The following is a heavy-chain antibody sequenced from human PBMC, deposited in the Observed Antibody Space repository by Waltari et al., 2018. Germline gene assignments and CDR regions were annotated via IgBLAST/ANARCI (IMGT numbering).Heavy chain of an antibody. V-gene: IGHV1-69*02. CDR3: AITMVRGVISSYYYYGMDV. Sequence: QVQLVQSGAEVKKPGSSVKVSCKASGGTFSSYTISWVRQAPGQGLEWMGRIIPILGIANYAQKFQGRVTITADKSTSTAYMELSSLRSEDTAVYYCAITMVRGVISSYYYYGMDVWGQGTTVTVSS. J-gene: IGHJ6*02. D-gene: IGHD3-10*01. CDR2: IIPILGIA. CDR1: GGTFSSYT.